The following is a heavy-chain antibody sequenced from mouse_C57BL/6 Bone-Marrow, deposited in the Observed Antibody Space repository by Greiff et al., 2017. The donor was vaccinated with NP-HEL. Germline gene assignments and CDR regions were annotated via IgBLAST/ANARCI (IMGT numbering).Heavy chain of an antibody. J-gene: IGHJ3*01. Sequence: EVHLVESGGGLVQPGGSLKLSCAASGFTFSDYGMAWVRQAPRKGPEWVAFISNLAYSIYYADTVTGRFTISRENAKNTLYLEMSSLRSEDTAMYYCARHDYGSGAWFAYWGQGTLVTVSA. CDR3: ARHDYGSGAWFAY. D-gene: IGHD1-1*01. CDR1: GFTFSDYG. V-gene: IGHV5-15*01. CDR2: ISNLAYSI.